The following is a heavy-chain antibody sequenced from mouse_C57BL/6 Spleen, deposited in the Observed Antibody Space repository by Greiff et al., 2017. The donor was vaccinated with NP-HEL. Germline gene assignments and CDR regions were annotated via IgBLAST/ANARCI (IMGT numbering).Heavy chain of an antibody. CDR2: INPNNGGT. CDR1: GYTFTDYY. Sequence: EVQLQQSGPELVKPGASVKISCKASGYTFTDYYMNWVKQSHGKSLEWIGDINPNNGGTSYNQKFKGKATLTVDKSSSTAYMELSSLTSEDSAVYYCARRAYYSNHAFAYWGQGTLVTVSA. V-gene: IGHV1-26*01. J-gene: IGHJ3*01. CDR3: ARRAYYSNHAFAY. D-gene: IGHD2-5*01.